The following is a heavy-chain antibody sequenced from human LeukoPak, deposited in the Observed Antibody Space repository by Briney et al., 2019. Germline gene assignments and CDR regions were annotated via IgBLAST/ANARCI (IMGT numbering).Heavy chain of an antibody. CDR2: IIPIFGTA. Sequence: GASVTVSCKASGGTFSSYAISWVRQAPGQGLEWMGGIIPIFGTANYAQKFQGRVTITADESTSTAYMGLSSLRSEDTAVYYCARDALAVAGPFDPWGQGTLVTVSS. CDR3: ARDALAVAGPFDP. D-gene: IGHD6-19*01. CDR1: GGTFSSYA. J-gene: IGHJ5*02. V-gene: IGHV1-69*13.